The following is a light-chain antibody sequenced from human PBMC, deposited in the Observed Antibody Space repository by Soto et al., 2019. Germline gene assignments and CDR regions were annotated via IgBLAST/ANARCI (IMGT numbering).Light chain of an antibody. CDR1: GSDIGRYNY. J-gene: IGLJ2*01. Sequence: QSALTQPASVSGSPGQSITISCTGTGSDIGRYNYVSWYQQHPGKAPRLVISGVNKRPSGISNRFSGSKSGNTASLTISGLQADDEAIYYCASYTSTTTLVGFGGGTKLTVL. CDR2: GVN. V-gene: IGLV2-14*01. CDR3: ASYTSTTTLVG.